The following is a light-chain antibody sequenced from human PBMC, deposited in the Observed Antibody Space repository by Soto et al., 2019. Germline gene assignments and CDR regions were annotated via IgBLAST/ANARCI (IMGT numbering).Light chain of an antibody. Sequence: EIVLTQSPATLSLSPGERATLSCRASPSVTNYLAWYQQKPGQPPRLLIYDASSRATGVPDRFSGSGSGTDFTLTISRLEPEDFAVYYCQQYGSSSSTFGGGTKV. CDR3: QQYGSSSST. CDR2: DAS. CDR1: PSVTNY. J-gene: IGKJ4*01. V-gene: IGKV3-20*01.